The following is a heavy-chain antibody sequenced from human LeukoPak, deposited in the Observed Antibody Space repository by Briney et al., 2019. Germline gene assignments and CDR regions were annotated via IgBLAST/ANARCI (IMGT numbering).Heavy chain of an antibody. CDR3: ASGDYDVWAFDY. V-gene: IGHV4-4*07. J-gene: IGHJ4*02. CDR1: GGSISSYY. D-gene: IGHD4-17*01. CDR2: IYTSGSN. Sequence: PSETLSLTCTVSGGSISSYYWSWVRQPAGKGLEWIGRIYTSGSNNYNPSLKSRVTISVDTSKNQFSLKLSSVTAADTAVYYCASGDYDVWAFDYWGQGTLVTVSS.